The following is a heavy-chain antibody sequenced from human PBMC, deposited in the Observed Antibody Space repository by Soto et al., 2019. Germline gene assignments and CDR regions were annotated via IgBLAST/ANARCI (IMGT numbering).Heavy chain of an antibody. CDR2: IIPIFGTA. CDR3: ARRNIVVVPAGQYYYYGMDV. Sequence: QVQLVQSGAEVKKPGSSVKVSCKASGGTFSSYAISWVRQAPGQGLEWMGGIIPIFGTANYAQKFQGRVTITADKSTSTAYMELSSLRSEDTAVYYCARRNIVVVPAGQYYYYGMDVWGQGTTVTVS. J-gene: IGHJ6*02. CDR1: GGTFSSYA. D-gene: IGHD2-2*01. V-gene: IGHV1-69*06.